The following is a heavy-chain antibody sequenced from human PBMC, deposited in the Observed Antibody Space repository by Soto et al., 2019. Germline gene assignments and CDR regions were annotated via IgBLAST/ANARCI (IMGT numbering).Heavy chain of an antibody. J-gene: IGHJ6*02. V-gene: IGHV3-33*01. CDR3: VREKEDTGVVYYHYGMDV. D-gene: IGHD5-18*01. Sequence: QVQLVESGGGVVQPGRSLRLSCAASGFTFSRYGMHWVRQAPGKGLEWVAVIWHDGSNKHYADSVKGRFTISRDNSKNTMYLQMNSLRAEDTAVYYCVREKEDTGVVYYHYGMDVWGLGTTVTVSS. CDR1: GFTFSRYG. CDR2: IWHDGSNK.